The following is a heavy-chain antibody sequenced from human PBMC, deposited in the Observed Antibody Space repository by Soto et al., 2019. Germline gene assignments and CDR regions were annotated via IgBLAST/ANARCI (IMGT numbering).Heavy chain of an antibody. D-gene: IGHD5-12*01. CDR1: GFTFSSYS. CDR2: ISSSSSYI. CDR3: ARDGGDGYEKYYYYGMDV. V-gene: IGHV3-21*01. J-gene: IGHJ6*02. Sequence: EVQLVESGGGLVKPGGSLRLSCAASGFTFSSYSMNWVRQAPGKGLEWVSSISSSSSYIYYADSVKGRFTISRDNAKNSLYLQMNSLRAEDTAVYYCARDGGDGYEKYYYYGMDVWGQGTTVTVSS.